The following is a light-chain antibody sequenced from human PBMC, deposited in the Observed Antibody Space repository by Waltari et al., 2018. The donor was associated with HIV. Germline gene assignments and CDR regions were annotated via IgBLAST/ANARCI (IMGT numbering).Light chain of an antibody. CDR2: EVT. V-gene: IGLV2-18*02. CDR1: SSDVGSYNL. Sequence: QSALTQPPSVSGSPGQSVTISCTGTSSDVGSYNLVSWYQQSPGTAPKLMVYEVTYRPSGVPERFSGSKSGKTASLTISGLQAEDEADYYCSSFTSSSTVVFGGGTKLTVL. CDR3: SSFTSSSTVV. J-gene: IGLJ3*02.